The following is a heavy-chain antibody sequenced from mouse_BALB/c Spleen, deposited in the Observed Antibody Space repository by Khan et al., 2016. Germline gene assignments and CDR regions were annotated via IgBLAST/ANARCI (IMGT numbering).Heavy chain of an antibody. J-gene: IGHJ2*01. CDR1: GISITTGNYR. CDR3: ARAYYGNYYFDY. Sequence: VQLKESGPGLVKPSQTVSLTCTVTGISITTGNYRWSWIRQFPGNKLEWIGYIYSSGTITYNPSLTSRPTITRDTSKNHFFLEMNSLTAEDTATYYCARAYYGNYYFDYWGQGTTLTVSS. D-gene: IGHD2-10*01. CDR2: IYSSGTI. V-gene: IGHV3-5*02.